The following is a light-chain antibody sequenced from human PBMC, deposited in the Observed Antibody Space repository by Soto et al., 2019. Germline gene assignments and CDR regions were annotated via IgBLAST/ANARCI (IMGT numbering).Light chain of an antibody. J-gene: IGLJ1*01. CDR3: QAWDSITGV. CDR1: KWGDTD. V-gene: IGLV3-1*01. Sequence: SYELTQPPSVSVSPGQTASITCSGDKWGDTDACWYQQKPGQSPVLVIYQDSKRPSGIPERFSGSNSGNTATLTISGTQAMDEADYYCQAWDSITGVFGTGTKLTVL. CDR2: QDS.